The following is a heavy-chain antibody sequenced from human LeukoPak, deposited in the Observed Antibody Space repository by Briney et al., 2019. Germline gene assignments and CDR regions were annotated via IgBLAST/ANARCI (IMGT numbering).Heavy chain of an antibody. CDR3: ARDRDSGSYLPFDTMLFDY. D-gene: IGHD1-26*01. J-gene: IGHJ4*02. V-gene: IGHV1-46*01. CDR1: GYTFTSYY. CDR2: INPSGGST. Sequence: GASVKVSCKASGYTFTSYYMHWVRQAPGQGLEWMGIINPSGGSTSYAQKFQGRVTMTRDMSTSTVYMELSSLRSEDTAVYYCARDRDSGSYLPFDTMLFDYWGQGTLVTVSS.